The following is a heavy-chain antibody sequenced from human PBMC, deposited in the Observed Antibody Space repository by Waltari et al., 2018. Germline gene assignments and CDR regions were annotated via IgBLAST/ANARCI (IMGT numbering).Heavy chain of an antibody. CDR1: GGSFSGYY. Sequence: QVQLQQWGAGLLKPSETLSLTCAVYGGSFSGYYWSWIRQPPGKGLEWIGEINHSGSTNYNPSLKSRVTISVDTSENQFSLKLSSVTAADTAVYYCARGRTYYDYIWGSYRPVAFDIWGQGTMVTVSS. CDR2: INHSGST. J-gene: IGHJ3*02. D-gene: IGHD3-16*02. CDR3: ARGRTYYDYIWGSYRPVAFDI. V-gene: IGHV4-34*01.